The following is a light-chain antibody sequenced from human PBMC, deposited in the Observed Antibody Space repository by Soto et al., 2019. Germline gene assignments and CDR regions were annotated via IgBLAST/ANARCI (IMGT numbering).Light chain of an antibody. CDR2: AAT. CDR1: TGIRTD. J-gene: IGKJ1*01. V-gene: IGKV1-6*01. Sequence: AIQLTQSPSSLSASVGDRVTITCRASTGIRTDLSWYQQKPGKVPKVLIYAATSLHSGVPSRFSGSGSGTDFTLTISSLQPEDFAPYYCLQDYNYPWTFGQGTKVDIK. CDR3: LQDYNYPWT.